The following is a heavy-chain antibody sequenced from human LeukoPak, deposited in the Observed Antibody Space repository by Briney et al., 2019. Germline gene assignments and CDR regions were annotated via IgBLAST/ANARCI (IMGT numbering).Heavy chain of an antibody. J-gene: IGHJ4*02. CDR2: MNPDSGNT. CDR1: GYTFTTDD. Sequence: GASVKVSCKASGYTFTTDDINWVRQATGQGLEWMGWMNPDSGNTGYAQKFQGRVTMTRNTSISTAFLELSSLRSEDTAVYYCAGGTQVPAAFDYWGQGTLVTVSS. D-gene: IGHD2-2*01. V-gene: IGHV1-8*01. CDR3: AGGTQVPAAFDY.